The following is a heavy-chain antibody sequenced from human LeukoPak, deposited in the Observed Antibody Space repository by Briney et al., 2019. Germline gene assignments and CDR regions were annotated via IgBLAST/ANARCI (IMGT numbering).Heavy chain of an antibody. Sequence: SETLSLTCAVYGDSFTGYYWSWIRQPPGKGLEWIGEINHSGSTNYNPSLKSRVTISIDPSKNQFSLKLTSVTAADTAVYYCAREGSYSGSGSPPLDYWGQGTLVTVSS. V-gene: IGHV4-34*01. J-gene: IGHJ4*02. D-gene: IGHD3-10*01. CDR1: GDSFTGYY. CDR2: INHSGST. CDR3: AREGSYSGSGSPPLDY.